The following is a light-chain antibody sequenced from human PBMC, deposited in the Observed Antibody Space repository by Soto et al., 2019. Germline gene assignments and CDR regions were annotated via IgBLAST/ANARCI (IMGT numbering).Light chain of an antibody. J-gene: IGKJ1*01. CDR3: KEYNSYPTRT. CDR2: DAS. CDR1: QSISSW. V-gene: IGKV1-5*01. Sequence: DIQMTQSPSTLSASVGDRVTITCRASQSISSWLAWYQQKPGKAPKLLIYDASSLESGVPSRFSGSGSGTDFTLTISTLQPYVFEAYSCKEYNSYPTRTVGQGTRV.